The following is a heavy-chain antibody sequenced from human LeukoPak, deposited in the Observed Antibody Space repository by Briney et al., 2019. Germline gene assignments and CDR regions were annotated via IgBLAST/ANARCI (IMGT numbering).Heavy chain of an antibody. V-gene: IGHV4-30-2*01. Sequence: SQTLSLTCAVFGGSISSGGYSWSWIRQPPGKGLEWIGHIYQSGSTDYNPTLKSRVTISVDRSKNQFSLKLSSVTAADTAVYYCARAASRTVDYWGQGTLVTVSS. CDR2: IYQSGST. CDR3: ARAASRTVDY. J-gene: IGHJ4*02. CDR1: GGSISSGGYS. D-gene: IGHD1-1*01.